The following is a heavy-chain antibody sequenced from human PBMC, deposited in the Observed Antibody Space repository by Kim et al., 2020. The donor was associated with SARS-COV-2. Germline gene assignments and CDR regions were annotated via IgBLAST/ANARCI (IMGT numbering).Heavy chain of an antibody. CDR1: GGTFSSYA. Sequence: SVKVSCKASGGTFSSYAISWVRQAPGQGLEWMGRIIPILGIANYAQKFQGRVTITADKSTSTAYMELSSLRSEDTAVYYCARDNGDDNEMATPMFRYWGQGTLVTVSS. J-gene: IGHJ4*02. CDR2: IIPILGIA. D-gene: IGHD5-12*01. V-gene: IGHV1-69*04. CDR3: ARDNGDDNEMATPMFRY.